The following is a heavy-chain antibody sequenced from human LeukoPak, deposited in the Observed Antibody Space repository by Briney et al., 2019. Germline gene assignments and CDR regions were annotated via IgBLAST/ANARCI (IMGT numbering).Heavy chain of an antibody. CDR2: INPNSGGT. Sequence: ASVKVSCKASGYTFTGYYMQWVRQAPGQGLEWMGWINPNSGGTNYAQKFQGRVTMTRDTSISTAYMELSRLRSDDTAVYYCASPGDCSSISCWRYWRQRTLVTVSS. CDR1: GYTFTGYY. J-gene: IGHJ4*02. D-gene: IGHD2-2*01. V-gene: IGHV1-2*02. CDR3: ASPGDCSSISCWRY.